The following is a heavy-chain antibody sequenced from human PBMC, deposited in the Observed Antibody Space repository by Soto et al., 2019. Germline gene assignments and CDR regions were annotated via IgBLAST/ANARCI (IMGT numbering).Heavy chain of an antibody. D-gene: IGHD6-13*01. CDR1: GYTFTSYA. J-gene: IGHJ4*02. CDR3: AREGPGYSSSCGY. V-gene: IGHV1-3*01. CDR2: INAGNGNT. Sequence: QVQLVQSGAEVKKPGASVKVSCKASGYTFTSYAMHWVRQAPGQRLEWMGWINAGNGNTKYSQKFQGRVTITRDTSASTAYVELSSLRSEDTAVYYCAREGPGYSSSCGYWGQGTLVTVSS.